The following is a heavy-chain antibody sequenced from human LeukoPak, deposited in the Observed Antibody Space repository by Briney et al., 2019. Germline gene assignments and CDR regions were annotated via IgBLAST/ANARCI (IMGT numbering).Heavy chain of an antibody. V-gene: IGHV1-2*02. CDR1: GYTITNNY. CDR3: ARDGRYSGYDSEAFDI. CDR2: INPNSGGT. D-gene: IGHD5-12*01. J-gene: IGHJ3*02. Sequence: GASAKVSCKASGYTITNNYMHWVRQAPGQGLEWMGWINPNSGGTNYAQKFQGRVTMTRDTSISTAYMELSRLRSDDTAVYYCARDGRYSGYDSEAFDIWGQGTMVTVSS.